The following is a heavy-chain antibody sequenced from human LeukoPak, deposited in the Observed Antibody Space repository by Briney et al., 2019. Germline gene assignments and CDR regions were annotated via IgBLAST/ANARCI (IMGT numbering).Heavy chain of an antibody. D-gene: IGHD6-6*01. J-gene: IGHJ6*03. Sequence: ASVKVSCKASGGTFSSYAISWVRQAPGQGLEWMGGIIPIFGTANYAQKFQGRVTITADESTSTAYMELSSLRSEDTAVYYCARSGIAARPAAPWTSPGGYYYYMDVWGKGTTVTVSS. CDR3: ARSGIAARPAAPWTSPGGYYYYMDV. V-gene: IGHV1-69*13. CDR2: IIPIFGTA. CDR1: GGTFSSYA.